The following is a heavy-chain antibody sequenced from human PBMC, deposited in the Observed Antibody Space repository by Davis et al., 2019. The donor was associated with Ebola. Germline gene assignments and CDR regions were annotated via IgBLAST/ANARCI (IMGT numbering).Heavy chain of an antibody. J-gene: IGHJ2*01. CDR1: GGSISSSNW. Sequence: MPSETLSLTCAVSGGSISSSNWWSWVRQPPGKGLEWIGEINHSGSTNYNPSLKSRVTISVDTSKNQFSLKLSSVTAADTAVYYCARDSSGWEDWYFDLWGRGTLVTVSS. CDR2: INHSGST. V-gene: IGHV4-4*02. CDR3: ARDSSGWEDWYFDL. D-gene: IGHD6-19*01.